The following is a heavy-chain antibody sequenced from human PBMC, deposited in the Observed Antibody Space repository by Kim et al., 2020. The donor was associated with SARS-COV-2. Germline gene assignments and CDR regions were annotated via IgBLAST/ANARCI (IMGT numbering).Heavy chain of an antibody. CDR1: GFAFSSYG. D-gene: IGHD4-17*01. V-gene: IGHV3-33*01. J-gene: IGHJ6*02. CDR2: ICYDGSGK. CDR3: AREGYGGKPDYYYGRDV. Sequence: GGSLRLSCAASGFAFSSYGMHWVRQAPGKGLEWVAVICYDGSGKYYSDSVKGRFTISRDKSKNTLFLEMNSLRAEDTAIYYCAREGYGGKPDYYYGRDVRREGPT.